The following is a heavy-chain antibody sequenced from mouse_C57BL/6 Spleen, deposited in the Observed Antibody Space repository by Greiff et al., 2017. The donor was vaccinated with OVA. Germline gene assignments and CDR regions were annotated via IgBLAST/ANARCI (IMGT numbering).Heavy chain of an antibody. CDR3: AREGYGSSYEGYYAMDY. CDR2: IDPEDGET. J-gene: IGHJ4*01. CDR1: GFNIKDYY. D-gene: IGHD1-1*01. Sequence: VHVKQSGAELVKPGASVKLSCTASGFNIKDYYMHWVKQRTEQGLEWIGRIDPEDGETKYAPKFQGKATITADTSSNTAYLQLSSLTSEDTAVYYCAREGYGSSYEGYYAMDYWGQGTSVTVSS. V-gene: IGHV14-2*01.